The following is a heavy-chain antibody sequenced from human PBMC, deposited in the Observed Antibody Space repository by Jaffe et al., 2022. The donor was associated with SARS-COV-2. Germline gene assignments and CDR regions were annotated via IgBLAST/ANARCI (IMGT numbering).Heavy chain of an antibody. CDR2: ISSSSSTI. J-gene: IGHJ3*02. CDR3: SYDSRSSDAFDI. V-gene: IGHV3-48*01. Sequence: EVQLVESGGGLVQPGGSLRLSCAASGFTFSSYSMNWVRQAPGKGLEWVSYISSSSSTIYYADSVKGRFTISRDNAKNSLYLQMNSLRAEDTAVYYCSYDSRSSDAFDIWGQGTMVTVSS. D-gene: IGHD5-12*01. CDR1: GFTFSSYS.